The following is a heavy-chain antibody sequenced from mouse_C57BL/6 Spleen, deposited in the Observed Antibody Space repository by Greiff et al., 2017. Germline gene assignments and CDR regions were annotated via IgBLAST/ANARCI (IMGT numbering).Heavy chain of an antibody. D-gene: IGHD1-1*01. CDR2: IDPETGGT. CDR1: GYTFTDYE. J-gene: IGHJ4*01. V-gene: IGHV1-15*01. Sequence: QVQLQQSGAELVRPGASVTLSCKASGYTFTDYEMHWVKQTPVHGLEWIGAIDPETGGTAYNQKFKGKAILTADKSSSTAYMELRSLTSEDSAVYYCTKITTVVAGYYAMDYWGQGTSVTVSS. CDR3: TKITTVVAGYYAMDY.